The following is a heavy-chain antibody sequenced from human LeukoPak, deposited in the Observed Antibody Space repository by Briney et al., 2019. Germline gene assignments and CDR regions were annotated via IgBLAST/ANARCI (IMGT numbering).Heavy chain of an antibody. Sequence: ASVKVSCKASGYTFTSYDINWVRQATGQGLEWLGRIIPILGIANYAQKFQGRVTITADKSTSTAYMELSSLRSEDTAVYYCARGGSSSWYSYYFDYWGQGTLVTVSS. D-gene: IGHD6-13*01. CDR3: ARGGSSSWYSYYFDY. CDR2: IIPILGIA. J-gene: IGHJ4*02. CDR1: GYTFTSYD. V-gene: IGHV1-69*04.